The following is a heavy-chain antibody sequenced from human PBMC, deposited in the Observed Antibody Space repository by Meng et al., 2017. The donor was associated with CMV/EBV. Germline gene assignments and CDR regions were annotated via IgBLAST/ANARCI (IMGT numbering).Heavy chain of an antibody. Sequence: SVKVSCKAPGYTFTSYYMHWVRQAPGQGLEWMGIISPSAGTTRYVQKFQGRVTMTRDTSTTTLYMELSSLGSEDTAFYYCARDPAAAGTGAYFDFWGQGTLVTVSS. CDR3: ARDPAAAGTGAYFDF. J-gene: IGHJ4*02. CDR1: GYTFTSYY. V-gene: IGHV1-46*01. D-gene: IGHD6-13*01. CDR2: ISPSAGTT.